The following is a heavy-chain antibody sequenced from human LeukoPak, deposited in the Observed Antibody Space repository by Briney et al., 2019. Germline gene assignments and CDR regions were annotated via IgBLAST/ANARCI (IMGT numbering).Heavy chain of an antibody. CDR2: IRYDGSNK. CDR1: GFTFGDYA. V-gene: IGHV3-30*02. CDR3: AKDRVWFGELLYYFDY. J-gene: IGHJ4*02. Sequence: GGSLRLSCTASGFTFGDYAMSWVRQAPGKGLERVAFIRYDGSNKYYADSVKGRFTISRDNSKNTLYLQMNSLRAEDTAVYYCAKDRVWFGELLYYFDYWGQGTLVTVSS. D-gene: IGHD3-10*01.